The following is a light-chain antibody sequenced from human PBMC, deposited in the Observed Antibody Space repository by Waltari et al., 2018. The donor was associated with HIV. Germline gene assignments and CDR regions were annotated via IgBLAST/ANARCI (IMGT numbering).Light chain of an antibody. Sequence: DIQMTQSPSTLSASVGDRVTITCRASQSIGMWLAWYQQKPGTAPNLLISEASSLGSGVPSRFSGSGSGTEFTLTISSLQPDDFVTYYCQQYNDYWTFGQGTKVEVK. CDR3: QQYNDYWT. CDR2: EAS. CDR1: QSIGMW. V-gene: IGKV1-5*03. J-gene: IGKJ1*01.